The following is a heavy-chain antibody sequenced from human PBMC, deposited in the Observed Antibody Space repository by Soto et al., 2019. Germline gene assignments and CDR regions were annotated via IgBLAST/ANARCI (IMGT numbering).Heavy chain of an antibody. V-gene: IGHV3-33*01. Sequence: GGSLRLSCAASGFTFSSYGMHWVRQAPGKGLEWVAVIWYDGSNKYYADSVKGRFTISRDNSKNTLYLQMNSLRAEDTAVYYCARTHDHYADAFDIWGQGTMVTVSS. CDR2: IWYDGSNK. CDR3: ARTHDHYADAFDI. J-gene: IGHJ3*02. CDR1: GFTFSSYG. D-gene: IGHD4-17*01.